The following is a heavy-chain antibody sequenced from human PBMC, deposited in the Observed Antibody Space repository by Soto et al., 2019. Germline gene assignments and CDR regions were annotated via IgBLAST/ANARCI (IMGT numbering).Heavy chain of an antibody. CDR1: GFTFSSFS. J-gene: IGHJ4*02. CDR2: ISYDGSTK. CDR3: ARTTTVAGTPEFDY. D-gene: IGHD6-19*01. Sequence: QVQLVESGGGVVQPGRSLRLSCAASGFTFSSFSLHWVRQAPGKGLEWLALISYDGSTKYNADSVKGRFTVYRDNSNNTLYLHLSRLRPEDTAVYYCARTTTVAGTPEFDYWGQGTLGTVSS. V-gene: IGHV3-30-3*01.